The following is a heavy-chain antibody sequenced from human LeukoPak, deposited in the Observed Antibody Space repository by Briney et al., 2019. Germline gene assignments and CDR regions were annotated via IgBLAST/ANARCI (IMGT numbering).Heavy chain of an antibody. D-gene: IGHD3/OR15-3a*01. J-gene: IGHJ4*02. CDR2: IYYSGST. V-gene: IGHV4-39*07. Sequence: SETLSLTCTVSGGSISSSSYYWGWIRQPPGKGLEWIGSIYYSGSTYYNPSLKSRVTISVDTSKNQFSLKLSSVTAADTAVYYCARVHLGLGHFDYWGRGTLVTVSS. CDR3: ARVHLGLGHFDY. CDR1: GGSISSSSYY.